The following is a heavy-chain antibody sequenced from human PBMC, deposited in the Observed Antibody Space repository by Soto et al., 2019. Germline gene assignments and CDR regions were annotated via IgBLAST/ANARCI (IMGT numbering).Heavy chain of an antibody. CDR3: ARGPRIASDFDY. CDR2: TYYRSKWYN. V-gene: IGHV6-1*01. D-gene: IGHD6-13*01. J-gene: IGHJ4*02. Sequence: SQTLSLTCAISGDSVSSNSAAWNWIRQSPSRGLEWLGRTYYRSKWYNDYEVSVKSRITINPDTYKSQFSLQLNSVTPEDTAVYYCARGPRIASDFDYWGQGTLVTVSS. CDR1: GDSVSSNSAA.